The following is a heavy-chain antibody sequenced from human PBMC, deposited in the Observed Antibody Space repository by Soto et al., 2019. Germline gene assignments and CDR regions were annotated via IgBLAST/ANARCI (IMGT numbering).Heavy chain of an antibody. CDR2: INHSGST. CDR1: GGSFSGYY. V-gene: IGHV4-34*01. CDR3: ARGDEVVTASYYFDY. J-gene: IGHJ4*02. D-gene: IGHD2-21*02. Sequence: SETLSLTCAVYGGSFSGYYWSWIRQPPGKGLEWIGEINHSGSTNYNPSLKSRVTISVDTSKNQFSLKLSSVTAADTAVYYCARGDEVVTASYYFDYWGQGTLVTVSS.